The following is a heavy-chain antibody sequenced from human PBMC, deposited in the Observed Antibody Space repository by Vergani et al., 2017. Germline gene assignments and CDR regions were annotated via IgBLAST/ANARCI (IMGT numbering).Heavy chain of an antibody. D-gene: IGHD5-18*01. Sequence: QVQLQQWGAGLLKPSETLSLTCAVYGGSFSGYYWSWIRQPPGKGLEWIGEINHSGSTNYNPSLKSRVTISVDTSKNQFSLKLSSVTAADTGVYYCAGGYSYGYVDYWGQGTLVTVSS. J-gene: IGHJ4*02. CDR3: AGGYSYGYVDY. CDR1: GGSFSGYY. CDR2: INHSGST. V-gene: IGHV4-34*01.